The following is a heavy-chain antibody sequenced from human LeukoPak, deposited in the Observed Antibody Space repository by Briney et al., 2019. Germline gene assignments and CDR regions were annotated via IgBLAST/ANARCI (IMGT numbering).Heavy chain of an antibody. J-gene: IGHJ4*02. CDR1: GGSISSSSYY. CDR2: IYYSGST. CDR3: ARATNYYGAPLAPDFDY. D-gene: IGHD3-10*01. Sequence: SETLSLTCTVSGGSISSSSYYWGWIRQPPGKGLEWIGSIYYSGSTYYNPSLKSRVTISVDTSKNQFSLKLSSVTAADTAVYYCARATNYYGAPLAPDFDYWGQGTLVTVSS. V-gene: IGHV4-39*07.